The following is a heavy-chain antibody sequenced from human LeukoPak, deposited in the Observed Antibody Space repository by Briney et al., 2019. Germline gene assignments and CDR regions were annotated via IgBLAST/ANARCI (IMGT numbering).Heavy chain of an antibody. Sequence: ASVKVSCKASGYTFTSYYMHWVRRAPGQGLEWMGIINPSGGSTSYAQKFQGRVTMTRDTSTSTVYMELSSLRSEDTAVYYCAKVAASSGELLWDLDYWGQGTLVTVSS. CDR2: INPSGGST. J-gene: IGHJ4*02. D-gene: IGHD3-10*01. CDR3: AKVAASSGELLWDLDY. CDR1: GYTFTSYY. V-gene: IGHV1-46*03.